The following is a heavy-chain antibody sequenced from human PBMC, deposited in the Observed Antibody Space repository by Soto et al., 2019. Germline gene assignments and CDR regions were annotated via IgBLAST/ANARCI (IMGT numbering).Heavy chain of an antibody. Sequence: EVQLLESGGGLVQPGGSLRLSCAASGFTFSSYAMNWVRQAPGKGLEWVSAISGSGGNTYYADSVKGRFTISRDNSKIALSLPMNSLRAEDTVVYYGAKEAMVRGGHFDCWGQGTLGTVSS. CDR3: AKEAMVRGGHFDC. J-gene: IGHJ4*02. V-gene: IGHV3-23*01. D-gene: IGHD3-10*01. CDR2: ISGSGGNT. CDR1: GFTFSSYA.